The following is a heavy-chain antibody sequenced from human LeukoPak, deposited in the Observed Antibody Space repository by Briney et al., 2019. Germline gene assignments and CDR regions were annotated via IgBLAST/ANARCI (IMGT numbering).Heavy chain of an antibody. CDR2: IYYSGST. J-gene: IGHJ4*02. Sequence: KPSETLSLTCTVSGGSISSYYWSWIRQPPGKGLEWIGYIYYSGSTNYNPSLKSRVTISVDTSKNQFSLKLSSVTAADTAVYYCARDLGYGDYLSGYWGQGTLVTVSS. CDR1: GGSISSYY. CDR3: ARDLGYGDYLSGY. V-gene: IGHV4-59*01. D-gene: IGHD4-17*01.